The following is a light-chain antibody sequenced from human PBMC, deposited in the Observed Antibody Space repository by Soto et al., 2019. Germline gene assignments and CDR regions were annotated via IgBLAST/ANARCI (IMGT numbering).Light chain of an antibody. V-gene: IGKV3-20*01. Sequence: EIVLTQSPGTLSLSPGERATLSCRASQSVSSSYLAWYQQEPGQAPRLLIYGASSRATGIPDRFSGSGSGTDFTLIMSRLEPGVFAGSYCPEYGISPGFPFRPGTNVDIK. J-gene: IGKJ3*01. CDR3: PEYGISPGFP. CDR2: GAS. CDR1: QSVSSSY.